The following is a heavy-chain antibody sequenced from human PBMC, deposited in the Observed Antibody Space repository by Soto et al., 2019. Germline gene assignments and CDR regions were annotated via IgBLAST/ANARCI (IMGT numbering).Heavy chain of an antibody. Sequence: GGSLRLSCAASGFTFGSYWMHWVRQAPGKGLVWVSRINSDGSSTKYADSVKGRFSISRDNAKNTVYLQMNSLRAEDTAVYYCAGGGSNTPAYHYDYWGQGTLVTVSS. J-gene: IGHJ4*02. D-gene: IGHD2-2*01. CDR3: AGGGSNTPAYHYDY. V-gene: IGHV3-74*01. CDR2: INSDGSST. CDR1: GFTFGSYW.